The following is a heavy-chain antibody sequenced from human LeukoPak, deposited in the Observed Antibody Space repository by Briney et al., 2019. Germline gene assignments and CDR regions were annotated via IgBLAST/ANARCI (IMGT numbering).Heavy chain of an antibody. CDR3: ARDPDPGIAAASDAFDI. CDR1: GFTFSDYY. Sequence: NPGGSLRLSCAASGFTFSDYYMSWIRQAPGKGLEWVSYISSSSSTIYYADSVKGRFTISRDNAKNSLYLQMNSLRAEDTAVYYCARDPDPGIAAASDAFDIWGQGTMVTVSS. J-gene: IGHJ3*02. D-gene: IGHD6-13*01. CDR2: ISSSSSTI. V-gene: IGHV3-11*04.